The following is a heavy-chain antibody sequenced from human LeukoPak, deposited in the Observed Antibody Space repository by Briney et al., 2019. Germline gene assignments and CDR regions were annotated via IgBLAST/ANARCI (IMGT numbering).Heavy chain of an antibody. Sequence: KPSETLSITCTVSGGSISSSPYWWSWIRQPPGKGLEWIGTIYFSGSTFYHPSLEGRVSISADRSKNQFSLKLASVTAADTAVYYCARRAYGTGFDYWGQGTVVTVSS. D-gene: IGHD3/OR15-3a*01. CDR3: ARRAYGTGFDY. J-gene: IGHJ4*02. V-gene: IGHV4-39*01. CDR2: IYFSGST. CDR1: GGSISSSPYW.